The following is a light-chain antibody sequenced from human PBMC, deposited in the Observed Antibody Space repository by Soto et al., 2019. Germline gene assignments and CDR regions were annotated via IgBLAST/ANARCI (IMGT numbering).Light chain of an antibody. Sequence: QLTQSPSSLSASVGDRVTITCRASQGISSYLAWYQQKPGKAPELLIYAASTLQTGVPSRFGGSGSGTDFTLTISSLQPEDSATYYCQQLDSYLTFGGGTKVDIK. CDR3: QQLDSYLT. J-gene: IGKJ4*01. CDR1: QGISSY. CDR2: AAS. V-gene: IGKV1-9*01.